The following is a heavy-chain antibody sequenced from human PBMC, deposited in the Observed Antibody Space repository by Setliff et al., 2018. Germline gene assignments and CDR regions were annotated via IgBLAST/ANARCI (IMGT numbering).Heavy chain of an antibody. D-gene: IGHD2-8*01. J-gene: IGHJ4*02. CDR1: GYTLSNSI. Sequence: GASVKVSCKASGYTLSNSILSWVRQAPGQGLEWVGWISAYNGKTYFAQKFQDRVTLTTDTSTNTGYLELRGPRSDDTAVYYCLRLVRYCTKIACQATSGDEVWGLGTLVTVSS. CDR2: ISAYNGKT. CDR3: LRLVRYCTKIACQATSGDEV. V-gene: IGHV1-18*01.